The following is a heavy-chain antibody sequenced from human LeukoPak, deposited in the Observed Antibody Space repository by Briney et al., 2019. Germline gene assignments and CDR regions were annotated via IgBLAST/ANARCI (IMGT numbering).Heavy chain of an antibody. V-gene: IGHV3-21*01. Sequence: GGSLRLSCAASGFTFSSYSMNWVRQAPGKGLEWVSSISSSSSYIYYADSVKGRFTISRDNSKNTLYLQMNSLRAEDTAVYYCARGPLAYYYNSSGYYFDYWGQGTLVTVSS. CDR1: GFTFSSYS. D-gene: IGHD3-22*01. J-gene: IGHJ4*02. CDR2: ISSSSSYI. CDR3: ARGPLAYYYNSSGYYFDY.